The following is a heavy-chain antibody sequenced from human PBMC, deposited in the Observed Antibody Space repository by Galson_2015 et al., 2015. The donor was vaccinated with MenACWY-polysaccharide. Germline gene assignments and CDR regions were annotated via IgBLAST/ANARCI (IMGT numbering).Heavy chain of an antibody. CDR2: ISGNGGMT. CDR1: GFTFSTYA. CDR3: AKTRGGDTASDS. V-gene: IGHV3-23*01. Sequence: SLRLSCAASGFTFSTYAMSWVRQAPGKGPEWVSFISGNGGMTEYVDSVKGRFTISRDNSKNTLDLQMNSLRAEDTAVYYCAKTRGGDTASDSWGQGTLVTVSS. D-gene: IGHD5-18*01. J-gene: IGHJ4*02.